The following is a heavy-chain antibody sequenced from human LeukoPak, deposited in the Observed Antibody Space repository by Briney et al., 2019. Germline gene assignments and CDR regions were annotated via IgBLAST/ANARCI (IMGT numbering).Heavy chain of an antibody. CDR2: IYHSGST. CDR3: AREGGWDTIFGVVSPSWKGYYYYYYMDV. CDR1: GGSISSGGYY. D-gene: IGHD3-3*01. Sequence: NPSQTLSLTCTVSGGSISSGGYYWSWIRQPPGKGLEWIGYIYHSGSTYYNPSLKSRVTISVDRSKNQFSLKLSSVTAADTAVYYCAREGGWDTIFGVVSPSWKGYYYYYYMDVWGKGTTVTVSS. V-gene: IGHV4-30-2*01. J-gene: IGHJ6*03.